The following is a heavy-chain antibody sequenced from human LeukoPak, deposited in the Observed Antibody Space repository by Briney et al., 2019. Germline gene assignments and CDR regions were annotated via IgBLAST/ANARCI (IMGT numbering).Heavy chain of an antibody. CDR3: ARIRSGYDFSDY. D-gene: IGHD5-12*01. CDR2: INPYSGGT. Sequence: ASVKVSCKASGYTFAGYYVHWVRQAPGQGLEWMGWINPYSGGTNSAQKFQGRVTMTRDTSISTAYMELSRLRSDDTAVYYCARIRSGYDFSDYWGQGTLVTVSS. CDR1: GYTFAGYY. V-gene: IGHV1-2*02. J-gene: IGHJ4*02.